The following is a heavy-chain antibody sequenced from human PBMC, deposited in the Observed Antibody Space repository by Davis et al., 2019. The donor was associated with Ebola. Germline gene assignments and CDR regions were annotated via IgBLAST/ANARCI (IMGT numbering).Heavy chain of an antibody. CDR2: LYHGGGT. V-gene: IGHV4-61*05. CDR3: ARVPPGGMDV. Sequence: MPSETLSLTCTVSGGSISSSSYYWGWIRQPPGKGLEWIGNLYHGGGTNYSPSLKSRLTISVDTSKNQFSLKLSSVTAADTAVYYCARVPPGGMDVWGKGTTVTVSS. CDR1: GGSISSSSYY. J-gene: IGHJ6*04.